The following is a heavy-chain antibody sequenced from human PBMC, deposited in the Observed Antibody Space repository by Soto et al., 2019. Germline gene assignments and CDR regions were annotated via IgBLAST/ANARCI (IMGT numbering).Heavy chain of an antibody. V-gene: IGHV3-7*04. J-gene: IGHJ6*02. D-gene: IGHD3-10*01. Sequence: PGGSLRLCCAASGFTFSSYWMTWVRQAPGKGLEWVANIKQDGSEKYYVDSVKGRFTISRDNAKNSLYLQMNSLRAEDTAVYYCARGSTLRAYYAPCPTQLDVWCQWSTVTFS. CDR1: GFTFSSYW. CDR3: ARGSTLRAYYAPCPTQLDV. CDR2: IKQDGSEK.